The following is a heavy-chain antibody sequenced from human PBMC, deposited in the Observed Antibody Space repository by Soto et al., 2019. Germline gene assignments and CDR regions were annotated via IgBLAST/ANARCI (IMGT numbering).Heavy chain of an antibody. CDR3: AREVQVHTPAFVY. V-gene: IGHV1-69*19. D-gene: IGHD3-10*01. Sequence: QVQLVQSGAEMKKPGSSVKVSCQSSGGTFNTYAMNWVRQAPGQGPEWMGDISPMFGAANYAPKSQGRVIITADESTGTSYMQLSSLTSEDTALYFCAREVQVHTPAFVYWGQGTLVTVSS. CDR1: GGTFNTYA. CDR2: ISPMFGAA. J-gene: IGHJ4*02.